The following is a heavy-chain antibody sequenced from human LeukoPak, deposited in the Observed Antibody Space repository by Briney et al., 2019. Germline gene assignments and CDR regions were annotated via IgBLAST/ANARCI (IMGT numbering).Heavy chain of an antibody. CDR2: ISWNSGSI. Sequence: GGSLRLSCAASGFTFDDYAMHWVRQAPGKGLEWVSGISWNSGSIGYADSVKGRFTISRDNAKNSLYLQMNSLRAEDTAVYYCARDYGQQLGDWFDPWGQGTLVTVSS. CDR1: GFTFDDYA. CDR3: ARDYGQQLGDWFDP. J-gene: IGHJ5*02. V-gene: IGHV3-9*01. D-gene: IGHD6-13*01.